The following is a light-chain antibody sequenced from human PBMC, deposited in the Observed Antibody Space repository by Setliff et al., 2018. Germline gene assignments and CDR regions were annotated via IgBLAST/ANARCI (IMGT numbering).Light chain of an antibody. CDR1: SSDVGGYNY. J-gene: IGLJ1*01. CDR2: DVS. Sequence: QSALAQPASVSGSPGQSITISCTGTSSDVGGYNYVSWYQQHPGKAPKLMIYDVSNRPSGVSNRFSGSKSGSSASLAISGLQSEDEADYYCAAENDNLNGYVFGTGTRSPS. V-gene: IGLV2-14*03. CDR3: AAENDNLNGYV.